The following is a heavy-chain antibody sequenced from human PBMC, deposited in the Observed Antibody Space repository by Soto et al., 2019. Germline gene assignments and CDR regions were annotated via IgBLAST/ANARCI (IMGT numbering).Heavy chain of an antibody. CDR3: ARVPYCSGGSCYSWFDP. D-gene: IGHD2-15*01. CDR2: INSDGSST. Sequence: GGSLRLSCAASGFTFSSYLMHWVRQAPGKGLVWVSRINSDGSSTNYADSVKGRFTISRDNAKNTLYLQMNSLRADDTAVYYCARVPYCSGGSCYSWFDPWGQGTLVTVSS. J-gene: IGHJ5*02. V-gene: IGHV3-74*01. CDR1: GFTFSSYL.